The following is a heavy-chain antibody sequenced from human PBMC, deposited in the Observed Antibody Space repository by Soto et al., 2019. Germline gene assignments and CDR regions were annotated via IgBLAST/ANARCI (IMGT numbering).Heavy chain of an antibody. D-gene: IGHD3-9*01. CDR2: INHSGST. J-gene: IGHJ6*02. CDR1: GGSFSGYY. V-gene: IGHV4-34*01. Sequence: PSETLSLTCAVYGGSFSGYYWSWVRQSPGKGLEWIGEINHSGSTNYNPSLKSRVTISVDTSKNQFSLKLSSVTAADTAVYYCARRLYYDILTGLYYYYYGMDVWGQGTTVTVSS. CDR3: ARRLYYDILTGLYYYYYGMDV.